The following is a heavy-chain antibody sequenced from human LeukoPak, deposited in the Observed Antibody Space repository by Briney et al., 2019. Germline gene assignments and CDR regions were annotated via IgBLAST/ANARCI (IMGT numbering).Heavy chain of an antibody. CDR3: PFRGQLFSSVGY. CDR1: GFTFSSYA. J-gene: IGHJ4*02. CDR2: ISGSGGST. Sequence: GGSLRLSCAASGFTFSSYAMSWVRQAPGKWLERVSAISGSGGSTYYADSVKGRFTISRDNSKNTLYPQMNSLRAEDTAVYSGPFRGQLFSSVGYWGQGTLVTVSS. D-gene: IGHD3-10*01. V-gene: IGHV3-23*01.